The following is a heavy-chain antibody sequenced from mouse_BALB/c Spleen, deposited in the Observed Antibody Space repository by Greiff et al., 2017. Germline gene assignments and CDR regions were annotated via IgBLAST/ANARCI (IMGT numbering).Heavy chain of an antibody. CDR3: ARERGGYFDY. CDR2: INSNGGST. J-gene: IGHJ2*01. Sequence: DVMLVESGGGLVQPGGSLKLSCAASGFTFSSYGMSWVRQTPDKRLELVATINSNGGSTYYPDSVKGRFTISRDNAKNTLYLQMSSLKSEDTAMYYCARERGGYFDYWGQGTTLTVSS. V-gene: IGHV5-6-3*01. CDR1: GFTFSSYG.